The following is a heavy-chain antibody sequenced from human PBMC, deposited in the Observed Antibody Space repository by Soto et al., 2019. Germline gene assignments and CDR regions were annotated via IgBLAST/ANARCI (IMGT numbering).Heavy chain of an antibody. V-gene: IGHV5-51*01. J-gene: IGHJ4*02. Sequence: GESLKISCKGSGYSFTSYWIGWVRQMPGKGLEWMGIIYPGDSDTRYSPSFQGQVTISADKSISTAYLQWSSLKASDTAMYYCALSEVLMVYVAEEVGFDYWGQGTLVTVSS. CDR3: ALSEVLMVYVAEEVGFDY. CDR1: GYSFTSYW. CDR2: IYPGDSDT. D-gene: IGHD2-8*01.